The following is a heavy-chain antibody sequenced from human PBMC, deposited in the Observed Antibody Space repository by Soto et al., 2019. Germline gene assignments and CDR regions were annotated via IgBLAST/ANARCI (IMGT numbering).Heavy chain of an antibody. CDR2: IYYTGNN. D-gene: IGHD3-22*01. CDR1: GDSISSPHYS. Sequence: TLALTCTVSGDSISSPHYSCTSIRQPQGKGLEWVGYIYYTGNNFYNPALKSRVAMSVNPPTNQFSLKLASVPDADTAINFCTQERKQNSDSSYWYGGFDSWGPGTLVPVSS. V-gene: IGHV4-30-4*01. CDR3: TQERKQNSDSSYWYGGFDS. J-gene: IGHJ4*02.